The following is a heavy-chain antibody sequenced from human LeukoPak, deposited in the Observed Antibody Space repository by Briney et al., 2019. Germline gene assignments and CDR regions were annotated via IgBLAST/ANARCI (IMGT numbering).Heavy chain of an antibody. V-gene: IGHV1-18*01. CDR1: GYTFTSYG. Sequence: ASVKVSCKAPGYTFTSYGISWVRQAPGQGLEWMGWISAYNGNTNYAQKLQGRVTMTTGTSTSTAYMELRSLRSDDTAVYYCAREGIEGIAVAGHYDYWGQGTLVTVSS. CDR3: AREGIEGIAVAGHYDY. J-gene: IGHJ4*02. CDR2: ISAYNGNT. D-gene: IGHD6-19*01.